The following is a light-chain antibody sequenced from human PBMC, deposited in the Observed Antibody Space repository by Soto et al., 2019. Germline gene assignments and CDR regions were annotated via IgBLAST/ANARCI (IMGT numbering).Light chain of an antibody. CDR2: GSS. V-gene: IGKV3-20*01. J-gene: IGKJ5*01. CDR3: QQYGSSPPIT. CDR1: QSVNNNY. Sequence: EIVLTQSPGTLSLSPGERATLSCRASQSVNNNYLSWYQHRPGQAPRLLIYGSSYRATGIPDRFSGSGSGTDFTLTISRLEPEDFAVYYCQQYGSSPPITFGGGTRLEIK.